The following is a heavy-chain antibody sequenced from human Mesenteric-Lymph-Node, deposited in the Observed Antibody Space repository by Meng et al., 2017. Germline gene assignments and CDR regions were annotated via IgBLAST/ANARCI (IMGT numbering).Heavy chain of an antibody. Sequence: SVKVSCKASGGTFSSYAISWVRQAPGQGLEWMGGIIPIFGTANYAQKFQGRVTITADESTSTAYMELSSLRSEDTAVYYCARDQGAYSSGWWPLDYWGQGTLVTVSS. CDR2: IIPIFGTA. CDR1: GGTFSSYA. CDR3: ARDQGAYSSGWWPLDY. V-gene: IGHV1-69*13. D-gene: IGHD6-19*01. J-gene: IGHJ4*02.